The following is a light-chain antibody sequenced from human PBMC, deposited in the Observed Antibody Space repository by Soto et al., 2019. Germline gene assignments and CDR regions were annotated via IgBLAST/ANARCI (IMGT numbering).Light chain of an antibody. CDR2: GKD. J-gene: IGLJ2*01. CDR3: QCYDNSFGANVL. CDR1: RSNIGAGYD. Sequence: QSVLTQPPSVSGTQWQRVSISCTGSRSNIGAGYDVHWYFQLPGTAPKLLINGKDNRPSGVPDRYSVSRSGTSASLAINGLQAEYEAVYYCQCYDNSFGANVLFCGGTKLTVL. V-gene: IGLV1-40*01.